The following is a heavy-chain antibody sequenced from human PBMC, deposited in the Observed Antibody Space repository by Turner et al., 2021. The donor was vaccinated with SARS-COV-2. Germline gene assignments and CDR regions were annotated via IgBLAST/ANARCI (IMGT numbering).Heavy chain of an antibody. Sequence: EVQLMESGGGLVKPGGSLRLSCAASGFTFSSYSMNWVRQAPGKGLEWVSSISSSSSYIYYADSVKGRFTISRDNAKNSLYLQMNSLRAEDTAVYYCARDVREYYYDSSGFDYWGQGTLVTVSS. D-gene: IGHD3-22*01. J-gene: IGHJ4*02. CDR2: ISSSSSYI. V-gene: IGHV3-21*01. CDR1: GFTFSSYS. CDR3: ARDVREYYYDSSGFDY.